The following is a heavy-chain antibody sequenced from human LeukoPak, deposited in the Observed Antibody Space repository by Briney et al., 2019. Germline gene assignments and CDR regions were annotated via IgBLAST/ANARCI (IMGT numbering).Heavy chain of an antibody. CDR2: ISGSGGST. D-gene: IGHD1-26*01. CDR1: GFTFSSYA. Sequence: GGSLRLSCAASGFTFSSYAMSWVRQAPGKGLEWVSAISGSGGSTYYADSVKGRFTISRDNSKNTLYLQMNSLRAEDTAVYYCAKSGSGGSYRYYFDYWGQGILVTVST. J-gene: IGHJ4*02. V-gene: IGHV3-23*01. CDR3: AKSGSGGSYRYYFDY.